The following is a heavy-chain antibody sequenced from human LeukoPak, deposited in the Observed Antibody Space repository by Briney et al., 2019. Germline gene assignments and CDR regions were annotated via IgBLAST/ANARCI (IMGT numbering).Heavy chain of an antibody. Sequence: GRSLRLSCAASGFTFSSYAMHWVRQAPGKGLEWVAVISYDGSNKYYADSVKGRFTISRDNSKNTLYLQMNSLRAEDTAVYYCARNGDYPDYWGQGTLVTVSS. J-gene: IGHJ4*02. D-gene: IGHD4-17*01. CDR3: ARNGDYPDY. CDR2: ISYDGSNK. V-gene: IGHV3-30*04. CDR1: GFTFSSYA.